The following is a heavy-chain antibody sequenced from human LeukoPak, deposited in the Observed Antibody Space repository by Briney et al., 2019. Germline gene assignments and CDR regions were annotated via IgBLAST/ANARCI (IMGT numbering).Heavy chain of an antibody. D-gene: IGHD6-6*01. CDR2: IYHSGST. J-gene: IGHJ4*02. CDR3: ARQGSIAARAAVGV. Sequence: PSETLSLTCAVSGYPISSGYYWGWIRQPPGKGLEWIGSIYHSGSTYYNPSLKSRVTISVDTSKNQFSLKLSSVTAADRAVYYCARQGSIAARAAVGVWGQGTLVTVSS. CDR1: GYPISSGYY. V-gene: IGHV4-38-2*01.